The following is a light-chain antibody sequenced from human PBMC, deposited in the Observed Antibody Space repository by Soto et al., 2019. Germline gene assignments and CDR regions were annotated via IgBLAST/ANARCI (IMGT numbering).Light chain of an antibody. Sequence: DIQMTQSPSSVSASVGDRVTVTCRASQAINDWLVWYQQKPGEAPKLLIYDASTLHSGVPSRFSGSGSGTDFTLTISRLEPEDFAVYYCQQYGSSPQTFGQGTKVEIK. J-gene: IGKJ1*01. CDR1: QAINDW. CDR3: QQYGSSPQT. CDR2: DAS. V-gene: IGKV1-12*01.